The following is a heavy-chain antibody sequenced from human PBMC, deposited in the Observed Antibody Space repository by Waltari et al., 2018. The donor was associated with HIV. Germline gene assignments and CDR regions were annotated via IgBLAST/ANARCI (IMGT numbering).Heavy chain of an antibody. J-gene: IGHJ6*02. CDR2: IHSDGSST. CDR3: ARREATVVRGVYYYGMDV. V-gene: IGHV3-74*01. D-gene: IGHD3-10*01. CDR1: GLTFRSYW. Sequence: EVQLVESGGGLVQPGGSLRLSCAASGLTFRSYWMNWVGQAPGKGLVWVSRIHSDGSSTSYADFVKGRFTISRDNAKNTLYLEMNSLRAEDTAVYYCARREATVVRGVYYYGMDVWGQGTTVTVSS.